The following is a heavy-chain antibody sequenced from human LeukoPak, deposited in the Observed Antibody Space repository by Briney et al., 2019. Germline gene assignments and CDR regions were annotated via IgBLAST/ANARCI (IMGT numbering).Heavy chain of an antibody. V-gene: IGHV3-21*01. CDR1: GFTFSSYS. CDR2: ISSSSSYI. J-gene: IGHJ4*02. D-gene: IGHD5-24*01. Sequence: GGSLRLSCAASGFTFSSYSMNWVRQAPGKGLEWVSSISSSSSYIYYADSVKGQFTISRDNAKNSLYLQMNSLRAEDTAVYYCARGGRDGYNLYFDYWGQGTLVTVSS. CDR3: ARGGRDGYNLYFDY.